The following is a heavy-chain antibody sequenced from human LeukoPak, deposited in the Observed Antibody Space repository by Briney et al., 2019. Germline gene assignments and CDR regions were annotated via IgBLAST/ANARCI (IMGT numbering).Heavy chain of an antibody. CDR1: GFTFSTFS. D-gene: IGHD3-16*01. Sequence: PGGSLRLSGAASGFTFSTFSMNWVRQAPGKGLEWVSSISSSSSYIYYADSVKGRFTISRDNAKNSLYLQLNSLRDDDTAVYYCVLGEYHAPFDYWGQGTQVTVSS. V-gene: IGHV3-21*01. CDR2: ISSSSSYI. CDR3: VLGEYHAPFDY. J-gene: IGHJ4*02.